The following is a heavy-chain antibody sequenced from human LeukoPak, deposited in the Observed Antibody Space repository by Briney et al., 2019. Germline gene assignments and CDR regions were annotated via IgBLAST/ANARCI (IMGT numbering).Heavy chain of an antibody. CDR1: GFTFSNYA. Sequence: GGSLRLSCTASGFTFSNYAMHWVRQAPGKGLEWVAGISYDGTMQYYADSMKGRFTISRDNSKNTLYLLMNSLRTEDTAVYYCARDPLYYGSGSFDYWGQGTLVTVSS. D-gene: IGHD3-10*01. CDR3: ARDPLYYGSGSFDY. J-gene: IGHJ4*02. V-gene: IGHV3-30*04. CDR2: ISYDGTMQ.